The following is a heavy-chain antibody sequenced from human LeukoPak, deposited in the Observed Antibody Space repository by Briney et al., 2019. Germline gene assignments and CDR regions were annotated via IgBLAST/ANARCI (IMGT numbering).Heavy chain of an antibody. J-gene: IGHJ4*02. CDR1: GGSISSYY. Sequence: PSETLSLTCTVSGGSISSYYWSWIRQPPGKGLEWIGYIYYSGSTSYNPSLNSRVTVSLDTSKNQFSLNLSSVTAADTAVYYCARRESSGFFDYWGQGTLVTVSS. CDR3: ARRESSGFFDY. CDR2: IYYSGST. D-gene: IGHD6-19*01. V-gene: IGHV4-59*08.